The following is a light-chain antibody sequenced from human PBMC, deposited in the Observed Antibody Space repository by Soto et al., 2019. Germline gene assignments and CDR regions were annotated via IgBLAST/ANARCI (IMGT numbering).Light chain of an antibody. Sequence: QSALTQPASVSGSLGQWITISCTWTNSDVGGDNHVSWYQQHPDKAPKLIIYDVSNRPSGVSNRFSGSKSGNTASLTISGLQTEDEAHYYCSSYTSSTSLFGGGTKVTVL. CDR1: NSDVGGDNH. J-gene: IGLJ2*01. CDR3: SSYTSSTSL. V-gene: IGLV2-14*03. CDR2: DVS.